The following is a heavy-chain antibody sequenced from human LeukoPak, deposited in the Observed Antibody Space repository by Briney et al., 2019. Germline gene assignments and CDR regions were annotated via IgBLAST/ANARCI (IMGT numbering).Heavy chain of an antibody. CDR2: LNPNSGDK. J-gene: IGHJ4*02. V-gene: IGHV1-2*02. D-gene: IGHD1-14*01. CDR3: ARVRYLTGLLY. CDR1: GYTFTEYF. Sequence: GPSVNLSCKASGYTFTEYFVHWVRQARGQALEWMAWLNPNSGDKRYAQKFEGSVTVTRDASISTAYMELSSLRSDDTAVYYCARVRYLTGLLYWGQGTLVTVSS.